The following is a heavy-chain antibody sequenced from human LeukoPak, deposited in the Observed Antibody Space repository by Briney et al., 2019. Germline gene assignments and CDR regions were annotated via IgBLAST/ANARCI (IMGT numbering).Heavy chain of an antibody. CDR2: ISYGESDK. CDR1: GFTFSNYG. D-gene: IGHD2-15*01. V-gene: IGHV3-30*18. Sequence: PGGSLRLSCAASGFTFSNYGMHWVRQAPGKGLEWVAVISYGESDKYYADSVKGRFTISRDNSKNTLYLQMNSLRPEDTAVYYCAKGVVAATNAAYYGMDVWGQGTTATVSS. J-gene: IGHJ6*02. CDR3: AKGVVAATNAAYYGMDV.